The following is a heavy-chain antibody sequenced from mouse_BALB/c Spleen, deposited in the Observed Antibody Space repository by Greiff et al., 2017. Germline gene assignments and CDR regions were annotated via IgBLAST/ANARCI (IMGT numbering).Heavy chain of an antibody. J-gene: IGHJ1*01. CDR2: ISSGSSTI. CDR1: GFTFSSFG. D-gene: IGHD1-1*01. Sequence: EVMLVESGGGLVQPGGSRKLSCAASGFTFSSFGMHWVRQAPEKGLEWVAYISSGSSTIYYADTVKGRFTISRDNPKNTLFLQMTSLRSEDTAMYYCARSYYDWYFDVWGAGTTVTVSS. V-gene: IGHV5-17*02. CDR3: ARSYYDWYFDV.